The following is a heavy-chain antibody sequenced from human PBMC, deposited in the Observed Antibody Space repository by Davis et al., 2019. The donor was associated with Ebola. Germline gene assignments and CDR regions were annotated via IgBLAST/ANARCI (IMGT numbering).Heavy chain of an antibody. J-gene: IGHJ3*01. CDR2: TYYNSKWYN. D-gene: IGHD3-3*01. V-gene: IGHV6-1*01. CDR1: GDSVSINRGA. Sequence: PSETLSLTCAISGDSVSINRGARNWIRQSPSRCLEWLGWTYYNSKWYNDYALSVKGRITINPDTSKNQFSLQLNSVTPEDTAVYYCARGFFRHGFDVWGQGTMITVSS. CDR3: ARGFFRHGFDV.